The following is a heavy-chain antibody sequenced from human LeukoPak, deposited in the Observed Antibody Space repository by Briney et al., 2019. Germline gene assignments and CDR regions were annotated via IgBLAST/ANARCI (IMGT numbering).Heavy chain of an antibody. J-gene: IGHJ4*02. CDR2: IYFSGST. V-gene: IGHV4-59*12. CDR3: ARDRGTYYDFWSGYSGFDY. D-gene: IGHD3-3*01. Sequence: SETLSLTCTVSGGSISNYYWNWIRQPPGKGLEWIGYIYFSGSTYYNPSLKSRVTISVDTSKNQFSLKLSSVTAADTAVYYCARDRGTYYDFWSGYSGFDYWGQGTLVTVSS. CDR1: GGSISNYY.